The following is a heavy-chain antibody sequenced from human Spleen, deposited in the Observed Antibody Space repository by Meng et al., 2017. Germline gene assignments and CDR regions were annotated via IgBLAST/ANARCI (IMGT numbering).Heavy chain of an antibody. D-gene: IGHD6-6*01. V-gene: IGHV2-5*01. J-gene: IGHJ4*02. CDR1: GFSLSTSGVG. CDR3: AHSEDSSTYSGGWFFDQ. CDR2: IYWNYK. Sequence: QITLKESGPTLVKATQTLTLTCTFSGFSLSTSGVGVAWIRQPPGKALDWLALIYWNYKRYSPSLNSRLTITKDTSKNQVVFTMTNMDPVDTATYYCAHSEDSSTYSGGWFFDQWGQGILVTVSS.